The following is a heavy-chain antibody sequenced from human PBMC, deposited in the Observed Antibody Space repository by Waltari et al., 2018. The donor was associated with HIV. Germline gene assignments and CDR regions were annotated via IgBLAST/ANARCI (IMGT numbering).Heavy chain of an antibody. J-gene: IGHJ4*02. CDR1: GDSVSSNSVA. CDR3: VREGDRVASRFDS. D-gene: IGHD5-12*01. V-gene: IGHV6-1*01. CDR2: PYLRTSLYK. Sequence: QVRLQQSGPGLVKPSQSLSITCVISGDSVSSNSVAWNWIRQSPLRGLEWLGRPYLRTSLYKDYVFSMKPRLIMNADTTKNRFSLQLTCVIPEDTATYFCVREGDRVASRFDSWGQGILVTVS.